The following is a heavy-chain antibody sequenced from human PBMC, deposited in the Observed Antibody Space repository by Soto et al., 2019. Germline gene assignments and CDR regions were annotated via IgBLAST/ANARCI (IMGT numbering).Heavy chain of an antibody. CDR2: VNWNGGST. V-gene: IGHV3-20*01. CDR1: GFTFDAYG. CDR3: ARAGMRPGAAARTLAFDI. Sequence: EVQLVESGGGVVRPGGSLRLSCAASGFTFDAYGMSWVRQAPGKGLEWVSGVNWNGGSTGDADSVKGRFTISRDNAKNALYLQMNSLRAEHTALYHCARAGMRPGAAARTLAFDIWGQGTMVTVSS. D-gene: IGHD6-13*01. J-gene: IGHJ3*02.